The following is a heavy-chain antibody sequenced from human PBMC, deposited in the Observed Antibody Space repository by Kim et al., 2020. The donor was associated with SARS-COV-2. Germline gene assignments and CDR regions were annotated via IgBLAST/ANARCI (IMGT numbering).Heavy chain of an antibody. D-gene: IGHD6-19*01. CDR1: GGSISSSSYY. CDR3: ARHLTVAGTWWFDP. J-gene: IGHJ5*02. Sequence: SETLSLTCTVSGGSISSSSYYWGWIRQPPGKGLEWIGSIYYSGSTYYNPSLKSRVTISVDTSKNQFSLKLSSVTAADTAVYYCARHLTVAGTWWFDPWGQGTLVTVSS. CDR2: IYYSGST. V-gene: IGHV4-39*01.